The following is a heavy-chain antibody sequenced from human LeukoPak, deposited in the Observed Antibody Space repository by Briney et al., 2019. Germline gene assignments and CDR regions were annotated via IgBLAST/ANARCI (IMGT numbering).Heavy chain of an antibody. D-gene: IGHD5/OR15-5a*01. CDR3: ALSYSVRLGPESYYYFYVDV. Sequence: SQTLSLTCAISGDSVSSNSAAWNWIRQSPSRGLEWLGRTYYRSKWYYDYATSVKGRITINPDTSKNQFSLQLSSVTSEDTAVYYCALSYSVRLGPESYYYFYVDVWGKGTTITVSS. J-gene: IGHJ6*03. V-gene: IGHV6-1*01. CDR1: GDSVSSNSAA. CDR2: TYYRSKWYY.